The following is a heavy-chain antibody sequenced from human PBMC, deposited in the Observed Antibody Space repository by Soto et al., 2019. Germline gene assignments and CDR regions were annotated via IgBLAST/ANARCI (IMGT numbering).Heavy chain of an antibody. J-gene: IGHJ2*01. CDR1: GFTFINYA. Sequence: EVQLLESGGGLVQPGGSLRLSCAGSGFTFINYAMNWVRQAPGKGLEWVSSFSGGGDATFFADSVRGRFTISRDNSKNTVTLQMNSLGVDDTAVYYCARKILGSTSRPNYWYFDLWGRGTLVTVSS. V-gene: IGHV3-23*01. D-gene: IGHD2-2*01. CDR3: ARKILGSTSRPNYWYFDL. CDR2: FSGGGDAT.